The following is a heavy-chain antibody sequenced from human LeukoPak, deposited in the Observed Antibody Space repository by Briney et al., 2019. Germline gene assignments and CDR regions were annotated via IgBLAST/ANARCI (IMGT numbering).Heavy chain of an antibody. Sequence: PSGTLSLTCAVSGVSISSSTWWSWVRQPPGKGLEWIGEIHRSGSTYYNPSLESRLTMSLDKSKNQFSLNLYSMAAADTAVYFCATGGSSRNEYWGQGTLVTVSS. CDR3: ATGGSSRNEY. D-gene: IGHD6-13*01. V-gene: IGHV4-4*02. CDR2: IHRSGST. J-gene: IGHJ4*02. CDR1: GVSISSSTW.